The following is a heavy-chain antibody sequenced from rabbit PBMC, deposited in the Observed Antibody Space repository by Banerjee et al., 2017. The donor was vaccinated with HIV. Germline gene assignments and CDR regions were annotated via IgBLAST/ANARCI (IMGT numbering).Heavy chain of an antibody. D-gene: IGHD6-1*01. CDR2: IYAGSSGDT. J-gene: IGHJ4*01. CDR3: ARAGYSDDWPGGVAATYFNL. CDR1: GFSFSSSYY. Sequence: QSLEESGGDLVKPGASLTLTCTASGFSFSSSYYMCWVRQAPGKGLECIACIYAGSSGDTYYASWAKGRFTISKASSTTVTLQLTSLTAADTATYFCARAGYSDDWPGGVAATYFNLWGQGTLVTVS. V-gene: IGHV1S40*01.